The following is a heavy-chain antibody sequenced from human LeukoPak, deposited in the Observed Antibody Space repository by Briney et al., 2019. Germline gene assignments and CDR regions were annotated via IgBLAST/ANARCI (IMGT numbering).Heavy chain of an antibody. V-gene: IGHV1-69*13. J-gene: IGHJ4*02. D-gene: IGHD5-12*01. CDR1: GGTFSSYA. CDR2: IIPIFGTA. Sequence: SVQVSCKASGGTFSSYAISWVRQAPGKGLEWMGGIIPIFGTANYAQKFQGRVTITADEPTSTAYKELSSLSSEDTAVYYCAGLAWVATSGDYCDYWGKGALVTVSS. CDR3: AGLAWVATSGDYCDY.